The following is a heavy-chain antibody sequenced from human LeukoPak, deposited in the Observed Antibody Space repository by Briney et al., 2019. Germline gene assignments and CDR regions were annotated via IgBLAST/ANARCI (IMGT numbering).Heavy chain of an antibody. CDR1: GGTFSSYA. V-gene: IGHV1-69*01. D-gene: IGHD6-13*01. CDR2: IIPIFGTA. J-gene: IGHJ4*02. CDR3: ARSGYSSSWSWYYFGY. Sequence: SVKVSCKASGGTFSSYAISWVRQAPGQGLEWMGGIIPIFGTANYAQKFQGRVTITADESTSTAYMELSSLRSEDTAVYYCARSGYSSSWSWYYFGYSGQGTLVTVSS.